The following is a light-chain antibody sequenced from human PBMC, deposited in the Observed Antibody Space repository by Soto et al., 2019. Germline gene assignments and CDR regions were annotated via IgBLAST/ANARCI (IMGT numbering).Light chain of an antibody. V-gene: IGLV1-44*01. J-gene: IGLJ3*02. CDR3: SSYGGNNYVL. Sequence: QSVLTQPPSASGTPGQRVTISCSGSSSNIGANSVSWYQQLPGAAPKLLIYSSDKRLSGVPDRFSGSKSGNTASLTVSGLQAEDEADYYCSSYGGNNYVLFGGGTKLTVL. CDR2: SSD. CDR1: SSNIGANS.